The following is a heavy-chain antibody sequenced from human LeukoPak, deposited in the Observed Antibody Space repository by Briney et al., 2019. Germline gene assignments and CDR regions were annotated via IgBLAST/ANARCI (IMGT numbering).Heavy chain of an antibody. J-gene: IGHJ2*01. CDR2: ISYDGSKK. Sequence: PGGSLRLSCAASRFTFSSYAIHWVRQAPGKGLEWVAVISYDGSKKYYADSVKGRFTMSRDNSKNTLYLQMNSLKPEDTAVYYCARGNLEYCSTTSCYTGWYFDLWGRGTLVSVSS. CDR1: RFTFSSYA. D-gene: IGHD2-2*02. V-gene: IGHV3-30-3*01. CDR3: ARGNLEYCSTTSCYTGWYFDL.